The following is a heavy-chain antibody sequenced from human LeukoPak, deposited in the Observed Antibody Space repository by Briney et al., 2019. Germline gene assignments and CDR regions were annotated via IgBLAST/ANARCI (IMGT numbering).Heavy chain of an antibody. D-gene: IGHD6-13*01. Sequence: PSETLSLTCTVSGGSISTYHWSWIRQPPGKGLEWIGYIYTSGSTRYNPSLNSRVTISVDTSKNQFSLKLSSVTAADTAVYYCARRVAAAGIDPWGQGTLVTVSS. V-gene: IGHV4-4*08. CDR1: GGSISTYH. CDR2: IYTSGST. CDR3: ARRVAAAGIDP. J-gene: IGHJ5*02.